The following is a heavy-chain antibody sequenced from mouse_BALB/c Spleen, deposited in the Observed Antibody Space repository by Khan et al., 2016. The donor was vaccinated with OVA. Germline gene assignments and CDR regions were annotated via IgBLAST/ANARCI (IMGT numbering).Heavy chain of an antibody. CDR1: GYSFTGYF. Sequence: VQLKQSGPELVRPGASVKISCKASGYSFTGYFMNWVMQSHGKSLEWIGRINPHIGETFYNQRFKDKATLTVDESSSTAHMELRSLASEDSAVYSGTRIYGSDLGYWGQGTTLTVSS. CDR3: TRIYGSDLGY. CDR2: INPHIGET. D-gene: IGHD1-1*01. J-gene: IGHJ2*01. V-gene: IGHV1-20*02.